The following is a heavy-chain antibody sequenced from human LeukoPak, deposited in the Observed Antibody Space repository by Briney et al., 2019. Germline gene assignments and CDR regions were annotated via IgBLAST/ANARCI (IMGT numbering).Heavy chain of an antibody. Sequence: SGGSLRLSCAASGFTFSSYSMNWVRQAPGKGLEWVSYISSSSGNIYYADSVKGRFTISRDNAKTSLYLQMNSLRAEDTALYYCARDRRSYGHDYWGQGTLVTVSS. CDR2: ISSSSGNI. D-gene: IGHD4-17*01. J-gene: IGHJ4*02. CDR3: ARDRRSYGHDY. V-gene: IGHV3-48*01. CDR1: GFTFSSYS.